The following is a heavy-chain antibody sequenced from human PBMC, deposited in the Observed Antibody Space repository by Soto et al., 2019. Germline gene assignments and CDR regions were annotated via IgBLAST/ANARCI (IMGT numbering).Heavy chain of an antibody. CDR2: IWYDGSNK. V-gene: IGHV3-33*01. D-gene: IGHD2-2*01. CDR1: GFTFSSYG. Sequence: PGGSLRLSCAASGFTFSSYGMHWVRQAPGKGLEWVAVIWYDGSNKYYADSVKGRFTISRDNSKNTLYLQMNSLRAEDTAVYYSARLYCSSYSSYFSSGWGQGTPVTVSS. CDR3: ARLYCSSYSSYFSSG. J-gene: IGHJ4*01.